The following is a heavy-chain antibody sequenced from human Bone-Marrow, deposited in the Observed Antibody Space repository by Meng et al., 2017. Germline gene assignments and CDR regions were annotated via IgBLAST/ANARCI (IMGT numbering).Heavy chain of an antibody. V-gene: IGHV4-34*01. CDR2: INHSGST. CDR1: GGSFSGYY. Sequence: QRKLKQGGAGLLKPSETLSLTCAVYGGSFSGYYWSWIRQPPGKGLEWIGEINHSGSTNYNPSLKSQVTISVDTSKNQFSLKLSSVTAADTAVYYCAREDRYYYDSRVDYWGQGTLVTVSS. CDR3: AREDRYYYDSRVDY. J-gene: IGHJ4*02. D-gene: IGHD3-22*01.